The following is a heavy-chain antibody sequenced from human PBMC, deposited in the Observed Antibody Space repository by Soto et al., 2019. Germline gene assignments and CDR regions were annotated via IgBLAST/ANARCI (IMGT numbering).Heavy chain of an antibody. J-gene: IGHJ4*02. CDR2: ISSSSSYI. CDR1: GFTFSSYS. V-gene: IGHV3-21*01. CDR3: ARDRAARCDFDY. Sequence: EVQLVESGGGLVKPGGSLRLSCAASGFTFSSYSMNWVRQAPGKGLEWVSSISSSSSYIYYADSVKGRFTISRDNAKNSLYLQMNSLRAEDTAVYYCARDRAARCDFDYWGQGTLVTVSS. D-gene: IGHD6-6*01.